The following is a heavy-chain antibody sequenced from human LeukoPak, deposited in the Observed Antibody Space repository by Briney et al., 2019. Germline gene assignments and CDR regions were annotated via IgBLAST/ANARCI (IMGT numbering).Heavy chain of an antibody. V-gene: IGHV4-39*07. Sequence: SETLSLTCTVSGGSISSSSYYWGWIRQPPGKGLEWIGSIYYSGSTYYNPSLKSRVTISVDTSKNQFSLKLSSVTAADTAVYYCARDYGMIVVAPNPGAFDIWGQGTMVTVSS. CDR3: ARDYGMIVVAPNPGAFDI. CDR1: GGSISSSSYY. D-gene: IGHD3-22*01. J-gene: IGHJ3*02. CDR2: IYYSGST.